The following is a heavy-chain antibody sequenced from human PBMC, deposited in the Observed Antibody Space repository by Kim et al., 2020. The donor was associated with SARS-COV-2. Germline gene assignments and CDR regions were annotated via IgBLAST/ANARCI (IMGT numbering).Heavy chain of an antibody. CDR2: IWDDGSNK. V-gene: IGHV3-33*01. D-gene: IGHD6-25*01. CDR3: ARDRSPDAAFDY. CDR1: GFTLSSYG. Sequence: GGSLRLSCAASGFTLSSYGMHWVRQAPGKGLEWVAVIWDDGSNKYYADSVKGRFTISRDNSKNTLYLQMNSLRAEDTAVYYCARDRSPDAAFDYWGQGTLVTVSP. J-gene: IGHJ4*02.